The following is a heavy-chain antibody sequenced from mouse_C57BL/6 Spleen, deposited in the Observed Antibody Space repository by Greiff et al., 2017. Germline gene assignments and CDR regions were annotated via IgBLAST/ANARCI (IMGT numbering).Heavy chain of an antibody. Sequence: QVQLQQPGAELVMPGASVKLSCKASGYTFTSYWMHWVKQRPGQGLEWIGEIDPSDSYTNYNQKFKGKATLTVDKSSSTAYMQLSSLTSEDSAVYCWASTGLHYYFDYWGRGTTLTVSS. CDR3: ASTGLHYYFDY. V-gene: IGHV1-69*01. D-gene: IGHD4-1*01. CDR1: GYTFTSYW. CDR2: IDPSDSYT. J-gene: IGHJ2*01.